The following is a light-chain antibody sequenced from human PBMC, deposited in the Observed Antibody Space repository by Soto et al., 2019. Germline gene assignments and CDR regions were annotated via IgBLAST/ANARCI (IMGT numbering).Light chain of an antibody. CDR1: QSISGY. V-gene: IGKV1-39*01. CDR3: QHSYSNFPIT. J-gene: IGKJ5*01. Sequence: DIQVTQSPSSLSASVGDRVTISCRASQSISGYLNWYQQKPGKAPNLLIFDASSLQSGVPSRFSGRGSGAECTLTISSLQPEDFATYFCQHSYSNFPITFGQGTRLEIK. CDR2: DAS.